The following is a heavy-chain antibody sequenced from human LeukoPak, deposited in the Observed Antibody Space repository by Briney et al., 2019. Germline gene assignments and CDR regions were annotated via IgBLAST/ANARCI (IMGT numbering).Heavy chain of an antibody. CDR3: AKESLWFGEPTDAFDI. J-gene: IGHJ3*02. V-gene: IGHV3-43*01. CDR1: GFTFDRYT. D-gene: IGHD3-10*01. CDR2: ITRDGGGT. Sequence: GGSLRLSCAASGFTFDRYTMYWVRQPPGKGLEWVSLITRDGGGTYYADSVKGRFAISRDNAQNSLYLQMNSLRAEDTAVYYCAKESLWFGEPTDAFDIWGQGTMVTVSS.